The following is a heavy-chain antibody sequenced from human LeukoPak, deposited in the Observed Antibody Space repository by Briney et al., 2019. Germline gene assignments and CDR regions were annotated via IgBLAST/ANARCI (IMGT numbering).Heavy chain of an antibody. CDR2: IYYSGST. CDR3: ASAENKYYFDY. CDR1: GGSISSYY. D-gene: IGHD2/OR15-2a*01. Sequence: SETLSLTCTVSGGSISSYYWSWIRQSPGKGLEWIGYIYYSGSTNYNPSLKSRVTISVDTSKNQFSLNLSSVTAADTAVYYCASAENKYYFDYWGQGTLVTVSS. J-gene: IGHJ4*02. V-gene: IGHV4-59*08.